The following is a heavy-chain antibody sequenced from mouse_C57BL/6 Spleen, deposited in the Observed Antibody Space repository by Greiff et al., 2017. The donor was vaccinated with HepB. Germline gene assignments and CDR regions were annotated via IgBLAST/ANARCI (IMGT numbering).Heavy chain of an antibody. Sequence: QVQLQQPGAELVKPGASVKLSCKASGYTFTSYWMHWVKQRPGQGLEWIGMIHPNSGSTNYNEKCKSKATLTVDKSSSTAYMQLSSLTSEDSAVYYCARGLRYFDYWGQGTTLTVSS. J-gene: IGHJ2*01. CDR2: IHPNSGST. CDR1: GYTFTSYW. V-gene: IGHV1-64*01. CDR3: ARGLRYFDY. D-gene: IGHD1-1*01.